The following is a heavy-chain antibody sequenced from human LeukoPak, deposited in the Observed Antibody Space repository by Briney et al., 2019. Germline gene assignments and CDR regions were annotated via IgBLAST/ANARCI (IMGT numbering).Heavy chain of an antibody. D-gene: IGHD6-19*01. CDR2: IYYSGNT. J-gene: IGHJ3*02. CDR1: GGSINNVY. Sequence: SETLSLTCTVFGGSINNVYWSWIRQPPGKGLEWIGYIYYSGNTNYNPSLKSRVTISVDTSNNQFSLSLSSVTAADTAVYYCASLSSGGNAFDIWGQGTMVTVSS. V-gene: IGHV4-59*01. CDR3: ASLSSGGNAFDI.